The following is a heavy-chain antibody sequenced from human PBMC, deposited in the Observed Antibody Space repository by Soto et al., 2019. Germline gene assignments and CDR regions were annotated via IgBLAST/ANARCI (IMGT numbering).Heavy chain of an antibody. CDR2: MNPGSGNT. D-gene: IGHD3-10*01. Sequence: QVRLLQSGAEVKEPGASVRVSCKASGYTFTNYEITWVRQATGQGLEWMGWMNPGSGNTDYAHKFQGRVTMTRDISINTAYMELSSLGSDDTAIYYCARMASSGSLNWFDPWGQGTLVTVSS. CDR3: ARMASSGSLNWFDP. CDR1: GYTFTNYE. V-gene: IGHV1-8*01. J-gene: IGHJ5*02.